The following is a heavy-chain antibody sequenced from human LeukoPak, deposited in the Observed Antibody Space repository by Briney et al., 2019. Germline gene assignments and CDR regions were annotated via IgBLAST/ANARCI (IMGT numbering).Heavy chain of an antibody. V-gene: IGHV4-39*01. CDR1: GGSLSSSDYY. D-gene: IGHD6-19*01. J-gene: IGHJ3*02. CDR2: AYSSGST. CDR3: ARGFLHIAVAGIPRAFDI. Sequence: SETLSLTCTVSGGSLSSSDYYWGWIRQPPGKGLQWIGSAYSSGSTYYNPSLKSRVTISVDTSKNQFSLKVYSVTAADTAVYYCARGFLHIAVAGIPRAFDIWGQGTMVAVSS.